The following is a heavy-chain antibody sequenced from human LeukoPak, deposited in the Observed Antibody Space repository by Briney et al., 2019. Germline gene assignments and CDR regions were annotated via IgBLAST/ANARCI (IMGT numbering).Heavy chain of an antibody. CDR2: INSDGSST. Sequence: GGSLRLSCAASGFTFSWMHWVRQAPGKGLVWVSRINSDGSSTSYADSVKGRFTISRDNARNTLFLQMNSLRAEDTAVYYCARVRYDYDILTEEDYWGQGTLVTVSS. CDR3: ARVRYDYDILTEEDY. V-gene: IGHV3-74*01. J-gene: IGHJ4*02. CDR1: GFTFSW. D-gene: IGHD3-9*01.